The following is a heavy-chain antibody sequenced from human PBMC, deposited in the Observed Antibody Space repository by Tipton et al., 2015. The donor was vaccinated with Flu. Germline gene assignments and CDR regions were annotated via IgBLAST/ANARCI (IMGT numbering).Heavy chain of an antibody. J-gene: IGHJ5*01. CDR3: ARDSGAYPRGFDP. Sequence: TLSLTCSVSGIPMRSGSQSWSWIRPSAGKGLECIGLTYTNGDTTYNPSLKRLVTIAIDTSKNQLSLTLTSVTAADTAVYYCARDSGAYPRGFDPWGRGTLVTVSS. CDR2: TYTNGDT. V-gene: IGHV4-61*02. D-gene: IGHD2-15*01. CDR1: GIPMRSGSQS.